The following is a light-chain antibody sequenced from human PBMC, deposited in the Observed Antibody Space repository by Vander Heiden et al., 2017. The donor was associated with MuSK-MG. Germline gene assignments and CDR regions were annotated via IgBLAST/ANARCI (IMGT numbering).Light chain of an antibody. V-gene: IGKV1-5*03. CDR3: QQYNAYSWT. J-gene: IGKJ1*01. CDR1: QTISTW. Sequence: DIQMTQSPSTLSASVGDRLPITSRASQTISTWLAWYQQRPGKAPKLLIYKASSLESGVPSRFTGSGSGTEFTLTISSLQPDDFATYYCQQYNAYSWTFGQGTKVEIK. CDR2: KAS.